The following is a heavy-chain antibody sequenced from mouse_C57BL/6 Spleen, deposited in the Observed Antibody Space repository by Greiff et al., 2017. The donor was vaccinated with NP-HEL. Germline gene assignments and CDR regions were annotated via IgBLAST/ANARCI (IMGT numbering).Heavy chain of an antibody. J-gene: IGHJ3*01. V-gene: IGHV5-12*01. CDR3: AREWFAY. CDR1: GFTFSDYY. Sequence: EVHLLESGGGLVQPGGSLKLSCAASGFTFSDYYMYWVRQTPEKRLEWVAYISNGGGSTYYPDTVKGRFTISRDNAKNTPYLQLSRLTSEDTAMYYCAREWFAYWGQGTLVTVSA. CDR2: ISNGGGST.